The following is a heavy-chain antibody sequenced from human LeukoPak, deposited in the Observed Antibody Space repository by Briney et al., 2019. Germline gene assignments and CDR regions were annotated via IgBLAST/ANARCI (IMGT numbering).Heavy chain of an antibody. J-gene: IGHJ4*02. CDR1: GYTFTGYY. V-gene: IGHV1-2*06. Sequence: ASVKVSCKASGYTFTGYYMHWVRQAPGQGLEWMGRINPNSGGTNYAQKSQGRVTMTRDTSISTAYMELSRLRSDDTAVYYCARDLGDNYHDSSGYYYEDYWGQGTLVTVSS. CDR3: ARDLGDNYHDSSGYYYEDY. D-gene: IGHD3-22*01. CDR2: INPNSGGT.